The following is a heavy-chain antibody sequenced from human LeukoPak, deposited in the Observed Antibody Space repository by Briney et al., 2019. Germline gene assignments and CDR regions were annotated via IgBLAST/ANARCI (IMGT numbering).Heavy chain of an antibody. CDR3: ARHMIRYDILTGYSPFDY. CDR2: IYYSGST. V-gene: IGHV4-59*08. J-gene: IGHJ4*02. CDR1: GGSISSYY. Sequence: SETLSLTRTVSGGSISSYYWSWIRQPPGKGLEWIGYIYYSGSTNYNPSLKSRVTISVDTSKNQFSLKLSSVTAADTAVYYCARHMIRYDILTGYSPFDYWGQGTLVTVSS. D-gene: IGHD3-9*01.